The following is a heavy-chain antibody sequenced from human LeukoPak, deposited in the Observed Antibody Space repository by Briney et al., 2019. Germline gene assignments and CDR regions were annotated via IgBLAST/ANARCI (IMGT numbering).Heavy chain of an antibody. J-gene: IGHJ4*02. Sequence: GGSLRLSCAASGFTFSSYWMSWVRQAPGKRLEWVANIKQDGSEKYYVDSVKGRFTISRDNAKNSLYLQMNSLRAEDTAVYYCARNYDFWSGYPDYWGQGTLVTVSS. CDR1: GFTFSSYW. CDR3: ARNYDFWSGYPDY. D-gene: IGHD3-3*01. V-gene: IGHV3-7*01. CDR2: IKQDGSEK.